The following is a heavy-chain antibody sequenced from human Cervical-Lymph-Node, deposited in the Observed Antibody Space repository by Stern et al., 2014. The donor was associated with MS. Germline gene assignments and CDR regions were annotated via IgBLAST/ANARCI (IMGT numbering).Heavy chain of an antibody. CDR3: ALGGFGHYFEY. CDR1: GGTFSSSD. CDR2: IIPVIGTA. Sequence: VQLVQSGAEVQKPGSSVKVSCGASGGTFSSSDISWVRQAPGQGLEWMRGIIPVIGTANYAQKYQGRVTITADETTSTAYKELSRLRSEDTAIYYCALGGFGHYFEYWGQGTLVTVSS. V-gene: IGHV1-69*01. D-gene: IGHD3-10*01. J-gene: IGHJ4*02.